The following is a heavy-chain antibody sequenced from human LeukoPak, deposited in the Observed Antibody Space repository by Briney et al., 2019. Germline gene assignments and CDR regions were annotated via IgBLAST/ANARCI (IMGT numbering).Heavy chain of an antibody. D-gene: IGHD6-13*01. J-gene: IGHJ3*02. CDR3: ARDGIAAAGTQAFDI. V-gene: IGHV3-33*01. Sequence: GRSLRLSCAASGFTFSSYGMHWVRQAPGKGLEWAAVIWYDGSNKYYADSVKGRFTISRDNSKNTLYLQMNSLRAEDTAVYYCARDGIAAAGTQAFDIWGQGTMVTVSS. CDR2: IWYDGSNK. CDR1: GFTFSSYG.